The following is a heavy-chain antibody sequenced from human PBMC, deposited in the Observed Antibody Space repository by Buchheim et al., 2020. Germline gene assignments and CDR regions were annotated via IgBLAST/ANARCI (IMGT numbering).Heavy chain of an antibody. V-gene: IGHV3-30*18. J-gene: IGHJ6*02. CDR3: AKDRGSGYCTNGVCYKAYYYYGMDV. Sequence: QVQLVESGGGVVQPGRSLRLSCAASGFTFSSYGMHWVRQAPGKGLEWVAVISYDGSNKYYADSVKGRFTISRDNSKNTLYLEMKSLRAEDTAVYYCAKDRGSGYCTNGVCYKAYYYYGMDVWGQGTT. CDR2: ISYDGSNK. D-gene: IGHD2-8*01. CDR1: GFTFSSYG.